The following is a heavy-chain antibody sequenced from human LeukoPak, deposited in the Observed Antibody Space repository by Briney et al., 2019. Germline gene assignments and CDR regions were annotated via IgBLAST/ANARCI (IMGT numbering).Heavy chain of an antibody. J-gene: IGHJ3*02. D-gene: IGHD2-2*01. CDR1: GGSISSYY. CDR2: IYYSGST. V-gene: IGHV4-59*01. CDR3: ASSLSSTTYAFDI. Sequence: SETLCLTCTVSGGSISSYYWSWIRQPPGKGLKWIGYIYYSGSTNCNPSLKSRVTISLDTSKNQLSLRLSSVTAADTAVYYCASSLSSTTYAFDIWGQGTMVTVSS.